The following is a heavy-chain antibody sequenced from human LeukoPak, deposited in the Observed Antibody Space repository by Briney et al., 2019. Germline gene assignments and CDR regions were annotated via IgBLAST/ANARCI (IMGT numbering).Heavy chain of an antibody. CDR2: ISGSGGST. D-gene: IGHD2-15*01. Sequence: GGTLRLSCAASGFTFSSYAMSWVRQAQGTGLEWVSAISGSGGSTYYADSVKGRFTISRDNSKNTLYLQMNSLRAEDTAVYYCAKSGYCSGGSCPPDLDDGFDPWGQGTLVTVSS. CDR1: GFTFSSYA. V-gene: IGHV3-23*01. J-gene: IGHJ5*02. CDR3: AKSGYCSGGSCPPDLDDGFDP.